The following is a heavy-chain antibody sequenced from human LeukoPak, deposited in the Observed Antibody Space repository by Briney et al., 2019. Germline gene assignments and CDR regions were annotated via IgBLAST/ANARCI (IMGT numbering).Heavy chain of an antibody. V-gene: IGHV3-33*01. Sequence: GRSLRLSCAASGFTFSSYGMHWVRQTPGKGLEWVAVIWYDGSNKYYADSVKGRFTISRDNSKNTLYLQMNSLRAEDTAVYYCARDSWIQKPDYYYYYMDVWGKGTTVTVSS. CDR1: GFTFSSYG. J-gene: IGHJ6*03. CDR3: ARDSWIQKPDYYYYYMDV. CDR2: IWYDGSNK. D-gene: IGHD5-18*01.